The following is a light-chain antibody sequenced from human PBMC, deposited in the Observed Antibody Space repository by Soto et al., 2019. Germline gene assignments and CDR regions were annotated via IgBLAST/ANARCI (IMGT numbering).Light chain of an antibody. J-gene: IGKJ1*01. V-gene: IGKV1-5*01. CDR1: QSISSW. Sequence: DIQMTQSPSTLSASVGDRVTITCRASQSISSWLAWYQQKAGKAPKLLIYDASSLESGVPSRFSGSGSGTEFTLTISSLQPDDFATHYCQQYNSYPWTFGQGTKVEIK. CDR2: DAS. CDR3: QQYNSYPWT.